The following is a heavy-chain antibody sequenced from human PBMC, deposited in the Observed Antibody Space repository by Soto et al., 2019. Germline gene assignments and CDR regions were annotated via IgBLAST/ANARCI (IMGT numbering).Heavy chain of an antibody. D-gene: IGHD2-2*01. V-gene: IGHV1-18*01. CDR1: GYTLTSYG. CDR2: ISAYNGNT. Sequence: ASVKVSCKASGYTLTSYGISWVRQAPGQGLEWMGWISAYNGNTNYAQKLQGRVTMTTDTSTSTAYMELRSLRSDDTAVYYCARERTYCSSTSCSYYFDYWGQGTLVTVSS. J-gene: IGHJ4*02. CDR3: ARERTYCSSTSCSYYFDY.